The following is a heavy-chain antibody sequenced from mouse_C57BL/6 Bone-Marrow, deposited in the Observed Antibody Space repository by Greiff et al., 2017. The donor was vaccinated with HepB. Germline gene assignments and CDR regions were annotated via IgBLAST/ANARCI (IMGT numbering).Heavy chain of an antibody. J-gene: IGHJ3*01. CDR2: ISSGSSTI. CDR3: ARPNYSNSFAY. D-gene: IGHD2-5*01. V-gene: IGHV5-17*01. Sequence: EVKLVESGGGLVKPGGSLKLSCAASGFTFSDYGMHWVRQAPEKGLEWVAYISSGSSTIYYADTVKGRFTISRDNAKNTLFLQMTILRSEDTAMYYCARPNYSNSFAYWGQGTLVTVSA. CDR1: GFTFSDYG.